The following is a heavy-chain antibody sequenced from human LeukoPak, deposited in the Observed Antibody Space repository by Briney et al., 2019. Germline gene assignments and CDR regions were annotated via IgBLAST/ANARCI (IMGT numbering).Heavy chain of an antibody. CDR3: AHSVYCSSSSCYFDY. V-gene: IGHV2-5*01. D-gene: IGHD2-2*01. CDR1: GFSLSISGVG. CDR2: IYWNDVK. Sequence: SGPTLVKPTEPLTLTCTFSGFSLSISGVGVGWIRQPPGKALEWLALIYWNDVKRYSPSLRTRLTITKDTSKNQVVLTMTNMDPVDTATYYCAHSVYCSSSSCYFDYWGQGTLVTVSS. J-gene: IGHJ4*02.